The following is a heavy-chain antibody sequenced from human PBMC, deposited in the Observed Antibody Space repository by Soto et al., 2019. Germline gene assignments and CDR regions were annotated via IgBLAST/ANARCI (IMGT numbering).Heavy chain of an antibody. Sequence: GGSLRLSCAASGLTFSSYAMSWVRQAPGKGLEWVSASSGSGGRTYYADSVKGRFTISRDNSKNTLYLQMNSLRAEDTAVYYCAKDWGYCSGGSCLRDLLDYWGQGTLVTV. D-gene: IGHD2-15*01. CDR2: SSGSGGRT. CDR1: GLTFSSYA. CDR3: AKDWGYCSGGSCLRDLLDY. V-gene: IGHV3-23*01. J-gene: IGHJ4*02.